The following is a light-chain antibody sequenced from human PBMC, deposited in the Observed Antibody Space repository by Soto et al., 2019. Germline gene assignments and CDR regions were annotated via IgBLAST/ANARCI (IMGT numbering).Light chain of an antibody. J-gene: IGKJ4*01. Sequence: EIVLTQSPATLSLSPGERAALSCRASQSVSSYLAWYQQKPGQAPRLLIYDAFKRATGIPARFSGSGSGTDFTLIISILEPEDFAVYYCQQRSNCPSTFGGGTKVEVK. CDR2: DAF. CDR3: QQRSNCPST. CDR1: QSVSSY. V-gene: IGKV3-11*01.